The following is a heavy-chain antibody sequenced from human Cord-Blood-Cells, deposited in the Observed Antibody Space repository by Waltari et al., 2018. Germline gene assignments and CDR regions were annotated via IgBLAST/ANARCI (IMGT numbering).Heavy chain of an antibody. CDR3: ARTIRGCGVY. CDR1: GGSFSGYY. CDR2: INHSGST. J-gene: IGHJ4*02. D-gene: IGHD3-10*01. Sequence: QVQLQQWGAGLLKPSETLSLTCAVYGGSFSGYYWSWIRQPPGKGLEWIGEINHSGSTTNNPSLKSRVTISVDTSKNQFSLKLSSVTAADTAVYYCARTIRGCGVYWGQGTLVTVSS. V-gene: IGHV4-34*01.